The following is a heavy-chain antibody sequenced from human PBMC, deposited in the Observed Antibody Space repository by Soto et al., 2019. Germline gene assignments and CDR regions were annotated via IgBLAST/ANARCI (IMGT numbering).Heavy chain of an antibody. Sequence: QITLKESGPTLVKPTQPLTLTCTFSGFSLSTSGVGVGWIRQPPGKALEWLAIIYWNDDKRYSPSLTSRLTITKYTSKNQVVLTTTNMDPVDTAKYYCAHSPYGAYYYDMDVWGQGTTVTVSS. CDR3: AHSPYGAYYYDMDV. V-gene: IGHV2-5*01. D-gene: IGHD4-17*01. J-gene: IGHJ6*02. CDR2: IYWNDDK. CDR1: GFSLSTSGVG.